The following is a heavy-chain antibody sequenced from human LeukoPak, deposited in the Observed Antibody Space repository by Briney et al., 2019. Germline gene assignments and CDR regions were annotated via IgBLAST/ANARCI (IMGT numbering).Heavy chain of an antibody. D-gene: IGHD2-15*01. CDR2: MNPNSGNA. CDR1: GYTFTSYD. CDR3: ARVPYCSGGSCASPP. J-gene: IGHJ5*02. V-gene: IGHV1-8*01. Sequence: WASVKVSCKASGYTFTSYDINWVRQATGQGLEWMGWMNPNSGNAGYAQKFQGRVTMTRNTSISTAYMELSSLRSEDTAVYYCARVPYCSGGSCASPPWGQGTLVTVSS.